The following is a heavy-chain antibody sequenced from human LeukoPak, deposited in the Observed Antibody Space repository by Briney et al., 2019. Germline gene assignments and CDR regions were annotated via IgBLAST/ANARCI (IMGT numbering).Heavy chain of an antibody. CDR3: ARPYCSSASCYETYYYGMDV. Sequence: SVKVSCKASGGTFSSYAISWVRQAPGQGLEWMGGIIPIFGTANYAQKFQGRVTITADESTSTAYMELSSLRSEDTAVYYCARPYCSSASCYETYYYGMDVWGQGTTVTVSS. D-gene: IGHD2-2*01. J-gene: IGHJ6*02. CDR1: GGTFSSYA. V-gene: IGHV1-69*13. CDR2: IIPIFGTA.